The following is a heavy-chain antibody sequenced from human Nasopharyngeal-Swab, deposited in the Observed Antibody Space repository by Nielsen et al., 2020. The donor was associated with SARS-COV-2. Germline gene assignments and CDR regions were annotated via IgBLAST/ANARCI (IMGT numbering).Heavy chain of an antibody. Sequence: ASVKVSCKASGYTFTSYYMHWVRRAPGQGLEWMGIINPSGGSTSYAQKFQGRVTMTRDTSTSTVYMELSSLRSEDTAVYYCARDTTGTTKFDYWGQGTLVTVSS. CDR2: INPSGGST. D-gene: IGHD1-1*01. V-gene: IGHV1-46*01. J-gene: IGHJ4*02. CDR3: ARDTTGTTKFDY. CDR1: GYTFTSYY.